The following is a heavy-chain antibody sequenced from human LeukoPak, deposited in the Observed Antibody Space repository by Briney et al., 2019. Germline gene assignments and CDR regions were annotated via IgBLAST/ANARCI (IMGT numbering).Heavy chain of an antibody. V-gene: IGHV3-23*01. CDR3: AKRLPIILTGYSPFDY. D-gene: IGHD3-9*01. Sequence: GGSLRLSCAASGFTFSSYAMSWVRQAPGKGLEWVSAISGSGGSTYYADSVKGRFTISRDNSKNTLYLQMNSLRAEDTAVYYCAKRLPIILTGYSPFDYWGQGTLVTVSS. CDR2: ISGSGGST. J-gene: IGHJ4*02. CDR1: GFTFSSYA.